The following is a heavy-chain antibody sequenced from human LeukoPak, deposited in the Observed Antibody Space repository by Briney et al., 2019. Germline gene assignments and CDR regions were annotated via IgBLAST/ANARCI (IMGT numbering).Heavy chain of an antibody. CDR2: IYYSGST. V-gene: IGHV4-39*01. Sequence: SETLSLTCTVSGGSISSSSYYWGWIRQPPGKGLEWIGSIYYSGSTYYNPSLKSRVTISVDTSKNQFSLKLSSVTAADTAVYYCARQRIAPAEDYWGQGTLVTVSS. CDR3: ARQRIAPAEDY. CDR1: GGSISSSSYY. J-gene: IGHJ4*02. D-gene: IGHD6-13*01.